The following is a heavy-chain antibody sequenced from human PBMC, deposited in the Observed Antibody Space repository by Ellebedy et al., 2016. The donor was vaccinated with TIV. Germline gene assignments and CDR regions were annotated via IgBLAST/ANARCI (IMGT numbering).Heavy chain of an antibody. V-gene: IGHV3-23*01. CDR2: ISGSSDKT. D-gene: IGHD2-8*02. Sequence: GESLKISCAASGITFSSNAISWVRQTQGKGLEWVSAISGSSDKTYYTDSVKCRFTISRDNSQNKLYLQMNSLRAEDKDVYYCAKKLHMWCTIMIDCWGPGTLVTVFS. CDR1: GITFSSNA. CDR3: AKKLHMWCTIMIDC. J-gene: IGHJ4*02.